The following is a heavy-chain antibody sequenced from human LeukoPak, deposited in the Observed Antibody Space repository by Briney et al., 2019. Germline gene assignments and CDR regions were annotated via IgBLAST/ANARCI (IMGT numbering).Heavy chain of an antibody. CDR3: ARGPWYYYGSGSYEDYYYYYGMDV. V-gene: IGHV1-8*01. D-gene: IGHD3-10*01. Sequence: ASVKVSCKASGYTFTSYDINWVRQATGQGLEWMGWMNPNSGNTGYAQKFQGRVTMTRNTSISTAYMELSSLRSEDTAVYYCARGPWYYYGSGSYEDYYYYYGMDVWGQGTTVTVSS. J-gene: IGHJ6*02. CDR1: GYTFTSYD. CDR2: MNPNSGNT.